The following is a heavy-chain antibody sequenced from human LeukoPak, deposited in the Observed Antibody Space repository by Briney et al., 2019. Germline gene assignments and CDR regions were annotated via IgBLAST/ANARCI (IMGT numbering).Heavy chain of an antibody. CDR3: ARSRSGYYEDY. CDR2: IKEDGSEK. J-gene: IGHJ4*02. Sequence: GGSLRLSCAASGFTFSSYWMSWVRQAPGKGLEWVANIKEDGSEKYNVDSVKGRFTISRDNAKNSLSLQVNSLRAEDTAVYYCARSRSGYYEDYWGQGTLVTVSS. V-gene: IGHV3-7*01. CDR1: GFTFSSYW. D-gene: IGHD3-22*01.